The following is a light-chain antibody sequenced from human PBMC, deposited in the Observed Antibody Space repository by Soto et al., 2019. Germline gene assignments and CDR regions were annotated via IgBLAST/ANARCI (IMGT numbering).Light chain of an antibody. Sequence: DIQMTQSPSTLSASVGDRVTITCRASQSISSWLAWYQQKPGKAPKLLIYDASSLESGVPSRFSVSGSGTEFTLTISILQPDDFETYYCQQYNSPVTFGQGTKLEIK. CDR3: QQYNSPVT. J-gene: IGKJ2*01. CDR2: DAS. CDR1: QSISSW. V-gene: IGKV1-5*01.